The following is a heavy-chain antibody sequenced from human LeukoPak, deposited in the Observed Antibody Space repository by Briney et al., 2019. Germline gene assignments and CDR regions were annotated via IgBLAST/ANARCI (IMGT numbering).Heavy chain of an antibody. J-gene: IGHJ6*02. V-gene: IGHV3-33*08. CDR2: IWYDGNNK. Sequence: GGSLRLSCAASGFTVSSNYMSWVRQAPGKGLEWVAVIWYDGNNKYYADFVKGRFTISRDNSKNTLYLQLNSLRAEDAAVYNCARDRGSREDGMDVWGQGTTVTVSS. D-gene: IGHD1-26*01. CDR3: ARDRGSREDGMDV. CDR1: GFTVSSNY.